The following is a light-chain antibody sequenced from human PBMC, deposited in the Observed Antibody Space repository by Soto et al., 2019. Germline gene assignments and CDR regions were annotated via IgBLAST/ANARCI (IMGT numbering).Light chain of an antibody. Sequence: DIQMTQSPSTLSGSVGDRVTITCRASQTISSWLAWYQQKPGKAPKLLIYKASTLKSGVPSRFSGSGSGTEFXLTXXXXXXXDFATYYCQHYXXXXXAFGXG. CDR1: QTISSW. J-gene: IGKJ1*01. CDR3: QHYXXXXXA. V-gene: IGKV1-5*03. CDR2: KAS.